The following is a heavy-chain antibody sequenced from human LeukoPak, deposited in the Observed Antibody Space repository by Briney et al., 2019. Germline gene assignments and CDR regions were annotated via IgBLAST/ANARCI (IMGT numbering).Heavy chain of an antibody. D-gene: IGHD3-10*01. CDR1: GGSISSYY. V-gene: IGHV4-4*07. CDR3: AREGVLLWFGETSYYFDY. J-gene: IGHJ4*02. Sequence: SETLSLTCTVSGGSISSYYWSWIRQPAGKGLEWIGRIYTSGSTNYNPSLKSRVTMSVDTSKNQFSLKLSSVTAADTAVYYCAREGVLLWFGETSYYFDYWGQGTLVTVSS. CDR2: IYTSGST.